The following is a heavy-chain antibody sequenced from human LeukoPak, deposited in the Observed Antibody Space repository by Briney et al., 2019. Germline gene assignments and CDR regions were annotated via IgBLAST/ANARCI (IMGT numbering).Heavy chain of an antibody. J-gene: IGHJ6*03. CDR3: ARARVTMVRGVPTIYYYYMDV. V-gene: IGHV4-4*07. Sequence: SETLSLTCTVSGGSISSYYWCWIRQPAGKGLEWIGRIYTSGSTNYNPSLKSRVTMSVDTSKNQFSLKLSSVTAADTAVYYCARARVTMVRGVPTIYYYYMDVWGKGTTVTISS. CDR2: IYTSGST. CDR1: GGSISSYY. D-gene: IGHD3-10*01.